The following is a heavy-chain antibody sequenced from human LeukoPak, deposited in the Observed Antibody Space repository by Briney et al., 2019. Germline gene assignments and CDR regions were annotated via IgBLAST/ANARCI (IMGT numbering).Heavy chain of an antibody. J-gene: IGHJ6*03. Sequence: GGSLRLSCAASGFTFSSYGMHWVRQAPGKGLEWVAFIRYDGSNKYYADSVKGRFTISRDNSKNTLYLQMNSLRAEDTAVYYCAKAGPREWVRGVIIWVYYYYMDVWGKGTTVTISS. CDR3: AKAGPREWVRGVIIWVYYYYMDV. CDR2: IRYDGSNK. D-gene: IGHD3-10*01. CDR1: GFTFSSYG. V-gene: IGHV3-30*02.